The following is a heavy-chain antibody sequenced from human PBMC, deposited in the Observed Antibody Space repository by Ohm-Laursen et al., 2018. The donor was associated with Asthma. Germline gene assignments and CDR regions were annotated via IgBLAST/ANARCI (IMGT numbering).Heavy chain of an antibody. V-gene: IGHV1-18*04. J-gene: IGHJ4*02. Sequence: SVKVSCNASGYTFTSYGISWVRQAPGQGLEWMGWISAYNGNTNYAQKLQGRVTMTTDTSTSTAYMELRSLRSDDTAVYYCARILITFGGVIATLDYWGQGTLVTVSS. D-gene: IGHD3-16*02. CDR2: ISAYNGNT. CDR1: GYTFTSYG. CDR3: ARILITFGGVIATLDY.